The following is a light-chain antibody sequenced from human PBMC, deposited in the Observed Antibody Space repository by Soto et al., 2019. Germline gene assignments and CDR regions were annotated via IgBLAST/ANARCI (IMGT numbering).Light chain of an antibody. CDR1: SSNNGSNT. V-gene: IGLV1-44*01. J-gene: IGLJ1*01. Sequence: QSALTPPPSASGTPGQRVTISCSGSSSNNGSNTVNWYQQLPGTAPKLLIYSNNQRPSGVPDRFSGSKSGTSAPLAISGLQSEDEADYYCAAWDDSLNGYVFGTGTKVTVL. CDR2: SNN. CDR3: AAWDDSLNGYV.